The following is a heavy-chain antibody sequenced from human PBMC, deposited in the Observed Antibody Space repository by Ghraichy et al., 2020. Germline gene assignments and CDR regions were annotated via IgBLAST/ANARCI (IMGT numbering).Heavy chain of an antibody. CDR2: IYPGDSDT. CDR3: ARGHPYSSSWHYYYYGMDV. V-gene: IGHV5-51*01. CDR1: GYSFTSYW. J-gene: IGHJ6*02. Sequence: GESLNISCKGSGYSFTSYWIGWVRQMPGKGLEWMGIIYPGDSDTRYSPSFQGQVTISADKSISTAYLQWSSLKASDTAMYYCARGHPYSSSWHYYYYGMDVWGQGTTFTVSS. D-gene: IGHD6-13*01.